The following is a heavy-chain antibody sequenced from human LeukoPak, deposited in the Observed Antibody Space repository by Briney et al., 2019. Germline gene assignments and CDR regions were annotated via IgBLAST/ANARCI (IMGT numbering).Heavy chain of an antibody. D-gene: IGHD5-12*01. CDR3: ARGTRGYSGYDIDY. CDR2: ISYDGSNK. Sequence: GGSLRLSCAASGFTFSSYWMSWVRQAPGKGLEWVAVISYDGSNKYYADSVKGRFTISRDNSKNTLYLQMNSLRAEDTAVYYCARGTRGYSGYDIDYWGQGTLVTVSS. J-gene: IGHJ4*02. CDR1: GFTFSSYW. V-gene: IGHV3-30*03.